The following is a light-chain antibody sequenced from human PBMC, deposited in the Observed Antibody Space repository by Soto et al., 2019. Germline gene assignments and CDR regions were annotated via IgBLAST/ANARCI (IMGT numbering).Light chain of an antibody. V-gene: IGLV6-57*04. Sequence: NFLLTQPHSVSESPGKTVTISCTRSSGSIASNYVQWYQQRPGSAPTTVIYEDNQRPSGVPDRFSGSIDSSSNSASLTISGLKTEDEADYYWQSLEMFGGGTQLTVL. CDR1: SGSIASNY. CDR2: EDN. CDR3: QSLEM. J-gene: IGLJ3*02.